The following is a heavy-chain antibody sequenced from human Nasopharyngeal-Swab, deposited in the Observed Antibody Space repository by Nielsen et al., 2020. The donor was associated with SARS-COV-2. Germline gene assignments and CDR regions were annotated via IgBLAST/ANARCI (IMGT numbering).Heavy chain of an antibody. CDR3: ARDPTVTTDYYYYYYIDV. CDR2: IPSCNFNT. Sequence: WVRQARGQRLEWMGCIPSCNFNTTHPQKFQGRVTITRDTSASTAYMELSSLRSEDTAVYYCARDPTVTTDYYYYYYIDVWGKGTTVTVSS. D-gene: IGHD4-17*01. V-gene: IGHV1-3*01. J-gene: IGHJ6*03.